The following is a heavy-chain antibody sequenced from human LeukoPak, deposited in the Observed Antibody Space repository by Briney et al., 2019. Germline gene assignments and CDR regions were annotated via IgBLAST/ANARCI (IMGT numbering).Heavy chain of an antibody. CDR1: GFTFSSYG. V-gene: IGHV3-30*03. J-gene: IGHJ6*02. CDR2: ISYDGSNK. Sequence: PGGSLRLPCAASGFTFSSYGMHWVRQAPGKGLEWVAVISYDGSNKYYADSVKGRFTISRDNSKNTLYLQMNSLRAEDTAVYYCARGYCSGGSCYGLGYYYYYGMDVWGQGTTVTVSS. D-gene: IGHD2-15*01. CDR3: ARGYCSGGSCYGLGYYYYYGMDV.